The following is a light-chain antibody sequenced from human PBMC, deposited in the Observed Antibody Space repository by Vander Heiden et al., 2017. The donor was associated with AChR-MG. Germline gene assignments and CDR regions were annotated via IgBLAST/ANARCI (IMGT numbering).Light chain of an antibody. J-gene: IGLJ2*01. V-gene: IGLV1-47*01. CDR3: AAWDDSLTGLVV. CDR2: TNN. Sequence: QSVLTQPPSASGPPGQRVTISCSGSSSNIGSNYVDWYQQHPGTAPKLLISTNNQRPSGVPDRFSGAKSGTSASLVISGLRSEDEADYYCAAWDDSLTGLVVFGGGTKLTVL. CDR1: SSNIGSNY.